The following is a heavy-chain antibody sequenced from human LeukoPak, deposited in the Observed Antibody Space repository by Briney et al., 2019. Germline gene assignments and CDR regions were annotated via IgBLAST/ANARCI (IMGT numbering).Heavy chain of an antibody. CDR2: MNPNSGNT. J-gene: IGHJ5*02. CDR3: AREATTIFGVVKGFDP. Sequence: ASVKVSCKASGYTFTSYDINWVRQATGQGLEWMGWMNPNSGNTGYAQKFQGRVTITRNTSISTAYMELSSLRSEDTAVYYCAREATTIFGVVKGFDPWGQGTLVTVSS. CDR1: GYTFTSYD. V-gene: IGHV1-8*03. D-gene: IGHD3-3*01.